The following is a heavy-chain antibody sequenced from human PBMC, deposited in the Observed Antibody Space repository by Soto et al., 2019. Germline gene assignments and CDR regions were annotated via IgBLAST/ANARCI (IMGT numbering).Heavy chain of an antibody. J-gene: IGHJ4*02. CDR1: GYTFTSYD. CDR2: MNPNSGNT. Sequence: ASVKVSCKASGYTFTSYDINWVRQATGQGLEWMGWMNPNSGNTGYAQKFQGRVTMTRNTSIRTAYMELSSLRSEDTAMYFCAIYHLELFRFDYWGQGTLVTVSS. V-gene: IGHV1-8*01. CDR3: AIYHLELFRFDY. D-gene: IGHD2-2*01.